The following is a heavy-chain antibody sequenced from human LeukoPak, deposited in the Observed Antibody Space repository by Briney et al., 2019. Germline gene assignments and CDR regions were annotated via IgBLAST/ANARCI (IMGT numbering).Heavy chain of an antibody. CDR2: ISGSGGST. Sequence: SGGSLRLACAASGFTFSSYAMSWVRQAPGEGLEWVSAISGSGGSTYYADSVKGRFTISRDNSKNTLYLQMNSLRAEDTAVYYCAKLSAILWPVGHFDYWGQGTLVTVSS. D-gene: IGHD3-3*01. V-gene: IGHV3-23*01. J-gene: IGHJ4*02. CDR3: AKLSAILWPVGHFDY. CDR1: GFTFSSYA.